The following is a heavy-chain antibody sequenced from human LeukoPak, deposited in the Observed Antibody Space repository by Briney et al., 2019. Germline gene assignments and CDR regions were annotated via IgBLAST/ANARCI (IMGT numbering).Heavy chain of an antibody. CDR3: ASQDFWSGLSPRYYYMDA. J-gene: IGHJ6*03. CDR1: GFTFSSYW. V-gene: IGHV3-74*01. CDR2: INTDGSST. Sequence: GGSLRLSCAASGFTFSSYWMHWVRQAPGKGLVWVSRINTDGSSTSYADSVKGRFTISRDNAKNTLYLQMNSLRAEDTAVYYCASQDFWSGLSPRYYYMDAWGKGTTVTVSS. D-gene: IGHD3-3*01.